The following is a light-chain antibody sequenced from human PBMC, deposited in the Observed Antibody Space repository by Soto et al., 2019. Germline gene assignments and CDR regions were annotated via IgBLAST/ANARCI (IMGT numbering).Light chain of an antibody. CDR1: QSIGDY. J-gene: IGKJ3*01. V-gene: IGKV1-39*01. CDR3: QQSYGSLT. Sequence: DIQMTQSPSSLSASVGDRVTITCRASQSIGDYLNWYQQRSGKALKLLIYAASSLQRGVPSRFSGSGSGTDFTLTSSSLQPEDFATYYCQQSYGSLTFGPGTKVDIK. CDR2: AAS.